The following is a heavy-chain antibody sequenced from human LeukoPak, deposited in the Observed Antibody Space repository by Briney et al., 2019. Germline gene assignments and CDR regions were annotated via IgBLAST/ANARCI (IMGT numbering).Heavy chain of an antibody. CDR1: GFTFSSYA. CDR3: AKDLSSAVAVFYYYGMDI. V-gene: IGHV3-23*01. D-gene: IGHD6-19*01. J-gene: IGHJ6*02. Sequence: GGSLRLSCAASGFTFSSYAMSWVRQAPGKGLEWVSAISGSGGGTYYADSVKGRFTISRDNSKNTLYLQMNSLRAEDTAVYYCAKDLSSAVAVFYYYGMDIWGQGTTVTVSS. CDR2: ISGSGGGT.